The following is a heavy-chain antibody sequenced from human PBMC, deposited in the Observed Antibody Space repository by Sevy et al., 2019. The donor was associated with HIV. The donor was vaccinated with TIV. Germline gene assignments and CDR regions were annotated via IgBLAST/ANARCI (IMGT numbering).Heavy chain of an antibody. CDR3: ARSRGDFLPPYYFQYYGMDV. CDR1: GFTFTDYW. V-gene: IGHV5-51*07. CDR2: IYAGDSDS. Sequence: GESLKISCKTSGFTFTDYWIGWVHQMPGKGLEWMGIIYAGDSDSRYSPSFRGQVTISADKSTSTAYLQWSSLKASDTAMYYCARSRGDFLPPYYFQYYGMDVWGQGTTVTVSS. J-gene: IGHJ6*02. D-gene: IGHD3-10*01.